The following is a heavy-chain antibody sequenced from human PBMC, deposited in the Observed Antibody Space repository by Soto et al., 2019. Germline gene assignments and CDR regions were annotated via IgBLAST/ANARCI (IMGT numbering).Heavy chain of an antibody. V-gene: IGHV3-33*01. CDR1: GFTFSSYG. J-gene: IGHJ6*02. CDR2: IWYDGSNK. CDR3: ARAREDIVVVPDYGMDV. Sequence: QVQLVESGGGVVQPGRSLRLSCAASGFTFSSYGMHWVRQAPGKGLEWVAVIWYDGSNKYYADSVKGRFTISRDNSKNTLYLQMNSLRAEDTAGYYCARAREDIVVVPDYGMDVWGQGTTVTVSS. D-gene: IGHD2-2*01.